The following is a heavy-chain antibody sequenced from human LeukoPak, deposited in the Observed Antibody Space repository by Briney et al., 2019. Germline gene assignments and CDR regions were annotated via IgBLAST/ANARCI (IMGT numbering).Heavy chain of an antibody. J-gene: IGHJ4*02. Sequence: GGSLRLSCAASGFTFSSYSMNWVRQAPGKGLEWVSYISSSSSTISYADSVKGRFTISRDNAKNSLYLQMNSLRAEDTAVYYCATGGSYSDYWGERTLVTVSS. CDR2: ISSSSSTI. CDR1: GFTFSSYS. CDR3: ATGGSYSDY. V-gene: IGHV3-48*01. D-gene: IGHD1-26*01.